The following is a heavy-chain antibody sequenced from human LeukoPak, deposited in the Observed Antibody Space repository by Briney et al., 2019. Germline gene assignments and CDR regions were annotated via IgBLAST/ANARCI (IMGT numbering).Heavy chain of an antibody. CDR1: GFTFNTYW. CDR2: IKQDGSEK. CDR3: ARAGRYYGSGSYSKAGDAFDI. J-gene: IGHJ3*02. V-gene: IGHV3-7*01. D-gene: IGHD3-10*01. Sequence: GGSLRLSCAASGFTFNTYWMSWVRQAPGKGLEWVANIKQDGSEKYYVDSVKGRFTISRDNAKNSLYLQMNSLRVEDTAVYYCARAGRYYGSGSYSKAGDAFDIWGQGTMVTVSS.